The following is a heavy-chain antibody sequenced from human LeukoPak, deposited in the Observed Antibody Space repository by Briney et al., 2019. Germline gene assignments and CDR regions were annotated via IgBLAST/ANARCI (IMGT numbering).Heavy chain of an antibody. CDR1: GFTFSRSS. Sequence: PGGSLRLSCAASGFTFSRSSMSWVRQAPGKGLEWVAKIKQDENEKYYVDAVKGRFTISRDNAKNSLYLQMSSLRAEDTAVYYCARVGDDFWSGYSYYFDYWGQGTLVTVSS. D-gene: IGHD3-3*01. J-gene: IGHJ4*02. CDR3: ARVGDDFWSGYSYYFDY. V-gene: IGHV3-7*03. CDR2: IKQDENEK.